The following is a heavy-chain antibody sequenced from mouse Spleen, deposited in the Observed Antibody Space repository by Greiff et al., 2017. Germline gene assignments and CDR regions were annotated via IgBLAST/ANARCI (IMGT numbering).Heavy chain of an antibody. D-gene: IGHD2-1*01. CDR2: IDPNSGGT. V-gene: IGHV1-72*01. CDR1: GYTFTSYW. Sequence: QVQLKQPGAELVKPGASVKLSCKASGYTFTSYWMHWVKQRPGRGLEWIGRIDPNSGGTKYNEKFKSKATLTVDKPSSTAYMQLSSLTSEDSAVYYCARDGNFPFAYWGQGTLVTVSA. CDR3: ARDGNFPFAY. J-gene: IGHJ3*01.